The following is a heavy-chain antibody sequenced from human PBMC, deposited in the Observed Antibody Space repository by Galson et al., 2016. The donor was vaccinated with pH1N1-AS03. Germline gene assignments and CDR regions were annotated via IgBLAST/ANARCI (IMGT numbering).Heavy chain of an antibody. CDR2: MSYDGSTK. J-gene: IGHJ4*02. D-gene: IGHD2/OR15-2a*01. Sequence: SCAASGFTFNRHAMHWVRQAPGKGLEWVAIMSYDGSTKYYTDSVRDRFTISRDNSKKTLYLHMSSLRAEDTAVYYCAKDLHFYDSYYLDYWGRGTLVIVSS. CDR3: AKDLHFYDSYYLDY. V-gene: IGHV3-30*18. CDR1: GFTFNRHA.